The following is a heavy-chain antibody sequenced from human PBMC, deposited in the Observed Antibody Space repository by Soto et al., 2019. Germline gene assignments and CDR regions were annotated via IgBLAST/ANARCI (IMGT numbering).Heavy chain of an antibody. CDR3: ARDPGGRFDS. V-gene: IGHV4-59*01. CDR1: CGSISNYY. D-gene: IGHD1-26*01. J-gene: IGHJ4*02. CDR2: IYYSGST. Sequence: TDTLSGTCTVPCGSISNYYWSWIRQPPGGGLEWIGYIYYSGSTNYNPALKSRLTISVGTSRKEFSLRLTSVTAADSAVYYCARDPGGRFDSWGQGTLVTVSS.